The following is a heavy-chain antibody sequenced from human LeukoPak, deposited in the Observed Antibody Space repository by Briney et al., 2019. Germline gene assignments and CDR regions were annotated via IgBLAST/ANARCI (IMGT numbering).Heavy chain of an antibody. CDR2: ISGSGGST. Sequence: GGSLRLSCAASGFTFSSYAMSWVRQAPGKGLELVSAISGSGGSTYYADSVKGRFTISRDNSKNTLYLQMNSLRAEDTAVYYCAKDRTVVVPAARGDYFDYWGQGTLVTVSS. J-gene: IGHJ4*02. D-gene: IGHD2-2*01. V-gene: IGHV3-23*01. CDR1: GFTFSSYA. CDR3: AKDRTVVVPAARGDYFDY.